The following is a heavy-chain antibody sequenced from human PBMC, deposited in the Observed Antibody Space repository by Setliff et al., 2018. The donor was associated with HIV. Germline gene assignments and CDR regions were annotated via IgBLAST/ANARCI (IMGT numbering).Heavy chain of an antibody. D-gene: IGHD3-9*01. CDR2: ISAYNGNT. CDR3: AREKSDVLRYFDWLLTWDY. V-gene: IGHV1-18*01. CDR1: GYTFTSYG. Sequence: ASVKVSCKASGYTFTSYGISWVRQAPGQGLEWMGWISAYNGNTNYAQKLQDRVTMTTDTSTSTAYMELRSLRSDDTAVYYCAREKSDVLRYFDWLLTWDYWGQGTQVTVSS. J-gene: IGHJ4*02.